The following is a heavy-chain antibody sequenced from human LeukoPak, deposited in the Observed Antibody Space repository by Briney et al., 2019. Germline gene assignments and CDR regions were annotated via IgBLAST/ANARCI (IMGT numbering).Heavy chain of an antibody. Sequence: PSETLSLTCTVSGGSINRNYWSWIRQPPGEGLEWLGYIYYSGSTTYNPSLKSRVTISVDTSKNQFSLKLNSVTAADTAVYYCATSVVYYFDNWGQGNLATVSS. J-gene: IGHJ4*02. CDR1: GGSINRNY. CDR3: ATSVVYYFDN. CDR2: IYYSGST. D-gene: IGHD4-23*01. V-gene: IGHV4-59*08.